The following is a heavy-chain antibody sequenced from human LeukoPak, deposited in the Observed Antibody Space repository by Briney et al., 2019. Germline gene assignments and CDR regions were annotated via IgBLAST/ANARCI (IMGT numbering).Heavy chain of an antibody. CDR3: ARVIVGYGSDYFDY. J-gene: IGHJ4*02. CDR2: INPNSGGT. D-gene: IGHD3-10*01. CDR1: GYTFTGYY. Sequence: GASVKVSCKASGYTFTGYYMHWVRQAPGQGLEWMGRINPNSGGTNYAQKFQGRVTMTRDTPISTAYMELSGLRSDDTAVYYCARVIVGYGSDYFDYWGQGTLVTVSS. V-gene: IGHV1-2*06.